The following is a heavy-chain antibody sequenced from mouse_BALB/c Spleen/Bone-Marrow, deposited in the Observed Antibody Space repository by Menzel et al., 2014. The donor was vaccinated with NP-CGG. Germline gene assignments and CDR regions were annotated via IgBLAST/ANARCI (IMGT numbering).Heavy chain of an antibody. CDR3: ARLITTGGFAY. V-gene: IGHV1-9*01. CDR2: ILPGSGTT. D-gene: IGHD2-4*01. Sequence: QVQLQQSGAELMKPGASVKISCKATGYTFSTYWIEWVKQRPGHGLEWIGEILPGSGTTNYNEKFKGKATFTADTSSNTAYMQLSSLTSGDSAVYYCARLITTGGFAYWGQGTLVTVSA. CDR1: GYTFSTYW. J-gene: IGHJ3*01.